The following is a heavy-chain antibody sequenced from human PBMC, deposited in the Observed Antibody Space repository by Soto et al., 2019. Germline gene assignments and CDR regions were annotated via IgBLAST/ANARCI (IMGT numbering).Heavy chain of an antibody. V-gene: IGHV4-61*01. CDR3: AREEKQLSRYGGDFDY. Sequence: KPSETLSLTCIVSDGSVNSGNYYWSWIRQPPGKGLEWIGHIYYIGTTDYNPSLKSRVTISVDTSKNQFSLKVTSVTAADTAVYFCAREEKQLSRYGGDFDYWGQGILVTVSS. CDR1: DGSVNSGNYY. D-gene: IGHD3-16*01. J-gene: IGHJ4*02. CDR2: IYYIGTT.